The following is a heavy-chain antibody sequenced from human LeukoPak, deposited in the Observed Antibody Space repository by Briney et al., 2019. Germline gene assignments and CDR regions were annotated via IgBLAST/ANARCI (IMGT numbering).Heavy chain of an antibody. CDR2: INHSGST. CDR3: ARGDDSWYERGSWFDP. CDR1: GGSFSGYY. J-gene: IGHJ5*02. Sequence: PSETLSLTCAVYGGSFSGYYWSWIRQPPGKGLEWIGEINHSGSTNYNPSLKSRVTISVDTSKNQFSLKLSSVTAADTAVYYCARGDDSWYERGSWFDPWGQGTLVTVSS. V-gene: IGHV4-34*01. D-gene: IGHD6-13*01.